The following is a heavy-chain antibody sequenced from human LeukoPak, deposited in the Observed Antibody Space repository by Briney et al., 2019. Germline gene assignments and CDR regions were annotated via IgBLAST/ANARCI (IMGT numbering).Heavy chain of an antibody. V-gene: IGHV4-34*01. J-gene: IGHJ6*02. CDR2: INHSGST. CDR3: VHKYGDYVYYGMDV. CDR1: GGSFSGYY. D-gene: IGHD4-17*01. Sequence: SETLSLTCAVYGGSFSGYYWSWIRQPPGKGLEWIGEINHSGSTNYNPSLKSRVTISVDTSKNQFSLELSSVTAADTAVYYCVHKYGDYVYYGMDVWGQGTTVTVSS.